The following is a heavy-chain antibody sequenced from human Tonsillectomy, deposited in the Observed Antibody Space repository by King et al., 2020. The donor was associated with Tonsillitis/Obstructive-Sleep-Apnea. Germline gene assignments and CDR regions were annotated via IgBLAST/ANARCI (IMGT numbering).Heavy chain of an antibody. J-gene: IGHJ6*02. D-gene: IGHD7-27*01. CDR1: GGSISSFY. V-gene: IGHV4-59*01. CDR3: ARGNWGVRDG. CDR2: ISDSGST. Sequence: QLQESGPRLVKSSETLSLTCTVSGGSISSFYWSWIRQPPGKGLEWIGYISDSGSTNYNPPLKSRVTISLDTSKNQFSLKVNSVTAADTAVYYCARGNWGVRDGWGQGTTVTVSS.